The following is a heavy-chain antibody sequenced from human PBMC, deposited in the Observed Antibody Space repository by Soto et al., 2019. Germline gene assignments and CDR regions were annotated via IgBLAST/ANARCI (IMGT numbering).Heavy chain of an antibody. V-gene: IGHV4-59*01. CDR1: GGSISSYY. D-gene: IGHD5-18*01. Sequence: SETLSLTCTASGGSISSYYWSWIRQPPGKGLEWIGYIYYSGSTNYNPSLKSRVTISVDTSKNQSSLKLSSVTAADTAVYYCARGGIAAMATAGGFYYGMDVWGQGTTVTVSS. CDR2: IYYSGST. CDR3: ARGGIAAMATAGGFYYGMDV. J-gene: IGHJ6*02.